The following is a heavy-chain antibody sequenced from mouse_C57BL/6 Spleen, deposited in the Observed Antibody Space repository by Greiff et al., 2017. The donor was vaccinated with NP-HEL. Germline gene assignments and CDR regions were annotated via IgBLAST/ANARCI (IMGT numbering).Heavy chain of an antibody. CDR1: GYAFSSYW. V-gene: IGHV1-80*01. D-gene: IGHD1-1*01. J-gene: IGHJ2*01. Sequence: QVQLQQSGAELVKPGASVKISCKASGYAFSSYWMNWVKQRPGQGLEWIGQIYPGDGDTNYNGKFKGKATLTADKSSSTAYMQRRSLTSEDSAVYFCARRQGYYGSSFLFDYWGQGTTLTVSS. CDR3: ARRQGYYGSSFLFDY. CDR2: IYPGDGDT.